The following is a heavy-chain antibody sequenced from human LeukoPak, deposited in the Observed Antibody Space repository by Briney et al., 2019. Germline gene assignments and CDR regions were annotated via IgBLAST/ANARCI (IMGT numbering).Heavy chain of an antibody. CDR1: GGTCSSYA. V-gene: IGHV1-69*13. CDR3: ASSAGGCSSTSCYYGY. D-gene: IGHD2-2*01. Sequence: SVKVSCKASGGTCSSYAISWVRQAPGQGLEWMGGIIPIFGTANYAQKFQGRVTITADESTSTAYMELSSLRSEDTAVYYCASSAGGCSSTSCYYGYWGQGTLVTVSS. J-gene: IGHJ4*02. CDR2: IIPIFGTA.